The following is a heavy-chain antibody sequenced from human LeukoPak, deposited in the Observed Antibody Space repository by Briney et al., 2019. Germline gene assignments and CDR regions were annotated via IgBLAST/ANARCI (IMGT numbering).Heavy chain of an antibody. Sequence: GGSLRLSCAASGFTFSSYSMNWVRQAPGKGLEWVSYISSSSSTIYYADSVKGRFTISRDNAKNSLYLQMNSLRAEDTAVYYCARDLRYGRDGYNYGAGMSDYWGQGTLVTVSS. J-gene: IGHJ4*02. CDR3: ARDLRYGRDGYNYGAGMSDY. CDR2: ISSSSSTI. V-gene: IGHV3-48*04. D-gene: IGHD5-24*01. CDR1: GFTFSSYS.